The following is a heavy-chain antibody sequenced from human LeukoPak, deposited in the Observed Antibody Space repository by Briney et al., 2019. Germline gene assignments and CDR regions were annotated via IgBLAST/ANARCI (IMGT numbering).Heavy chain of an antibody. V-gene: IGHV3-33*01. CDR2: IWYDGSNK. CDR1: GFTFSSYG. CDR3: ARGFRAFDF. Sequence: PGGSLRLSCAASGFTFSSYGMHWVRQAPGKGLEWVAVIWYDGSNKYYADSVKGRFTISRDNSKNSLYLQMDSLRAEDTAVYYCARGFRAFDFWAQGTMVTVSS. J-gene: IGHJ3*01.